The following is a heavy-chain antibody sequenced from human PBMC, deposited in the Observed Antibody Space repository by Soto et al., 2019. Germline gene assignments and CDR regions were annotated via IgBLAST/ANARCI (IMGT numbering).Heavy chain of an antibody. J-gene: IGHJ4*02. V-gene: IGHV1-69*13. CDR1: GGTFSIYA. D-gene: IGHD6-19*01. CDR2: IIPLFGTA. Sequence: GASVKVSCKTSGGTFSIYAIYWVRQAPGQGLEWMGAIIPLFGTADYAQKFQGRVTITADESTSTAYMELSSLRSEDTAVYYCARPKGSYSSGYYYFDYWGQGTLVTVSS. CDR3: ARPKGSYSSGYYYFDY.